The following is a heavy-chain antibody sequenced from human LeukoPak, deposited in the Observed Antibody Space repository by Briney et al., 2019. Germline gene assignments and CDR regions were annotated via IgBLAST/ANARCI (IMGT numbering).Heavy chain of an antibody. Sequence: GESLKISCKGSGYSFTSYWIGWVRQMPGKGLEWMGIIYPGDSDTRYSPSFQGQVTISADKSISTAYLQWSSLKASDTAMYYCARRPAYYDILTGYYSTWAFDIWGRGTMVTVSS. CDR3: ARRPAYYDILTGYYSTWAFDI. CDR2: IYPGDSDT. J-gene: IGHJ3*02. D-gene: IGHD3-9*01. V-gene: IGHV5-51*03. CDR1: GYSFTSYW.